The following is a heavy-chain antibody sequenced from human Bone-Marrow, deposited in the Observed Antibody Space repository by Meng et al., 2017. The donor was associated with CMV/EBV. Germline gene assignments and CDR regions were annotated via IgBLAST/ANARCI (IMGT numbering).Heavy chain of an antibody. CDR1: GFTFSSYG. CDR3: AKDLPTKYNWQLAPRGY. Sequence: GGSLRLSCAASGFTFSSYGMHWVRQAPGKGLEWVAFIRYDGSNKYYADSVKGRFTISRDNSKNTLYLQMNSLRAEDTAVYYCAKDLPTKYNWQLAPRGYWGQGTLVNVSS. J-gene: IGHJ4*02. D-gene: IGHD1-20*01. V-gene: IGHV3-30*02. CDR2: IRYDGSNK.